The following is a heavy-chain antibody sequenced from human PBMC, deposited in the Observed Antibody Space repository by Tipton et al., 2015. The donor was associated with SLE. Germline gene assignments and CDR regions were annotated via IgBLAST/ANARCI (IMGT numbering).Heavy chain of an antibody. V-gene: IGHV4-4*07. D-gene: IGHD6-13*01. CDR2: IYTSWST. CDR1: GASISDDY. CDR3: ARGVHQLGRFDY. J-gene: IGHJ4*02. Sequence: TLSLTCTVFGASISDDYWTWIRQPAGKGLEWIGRIYTSWSTNYNPSLKSRVTISVDTSKNQFSLRLTSVTAADTAVYYCARGVHQLGRFDYWGRGTLVTVSS.